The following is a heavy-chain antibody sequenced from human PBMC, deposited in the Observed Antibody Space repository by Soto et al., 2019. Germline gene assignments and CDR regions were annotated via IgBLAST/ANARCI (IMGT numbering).Heavy chain of an antibody. CDR1: GFTFSSYA. CDR2: LSGSGGST. V-gene: IGHV3-23*01. Sequence: EVQLLESGGGLVQPGGSLRLSCAASGFTFSSYAMSWVRQAPGKGLEWVSALSGSGGSTYYADSVKGRFTISRDNSNNTLYLQMNSLRAGDTAVYYCAKASVRYFVWLPSRYWGQGTLVTVSS. J-gene: IGHJ4*02. D-gene: IGHD3-9*01. CDR3: AKASVRYFVWLPSRY.